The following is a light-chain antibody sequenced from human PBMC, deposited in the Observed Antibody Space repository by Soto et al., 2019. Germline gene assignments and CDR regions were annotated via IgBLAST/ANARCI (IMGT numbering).Light chain of an antibody. CDR1: QSVSSSY. V-gene: IGKV3-20*01. CDR3: QQYGSSPPYT. Sequence: EIVLTQSPGTLSLSPGERATLSCRASQSVSSSYLAWYQQKPGQAPRLLIYGATSRATGIPDRFRGSGSGTDFTLTISRLETEDFAVYYCQQYGSSPPYTFGQGTKWEIK. CDR2: GAT. J-gene: IGKJ2*01.